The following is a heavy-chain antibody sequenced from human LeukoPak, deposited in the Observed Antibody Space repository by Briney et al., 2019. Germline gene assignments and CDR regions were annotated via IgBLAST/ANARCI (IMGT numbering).Heavy chain of an antibody. CDR3: ARGSIAAAGTDEDFDY. D-gene: IGHD6-13*01. CDR1: GYTFTSYD. J-gene: IGHJ4*02. CDR2: MNPNSGNT. V-gene: IGHV1-8*01. Sequence: ASVKVSCKASGYTFTSYDINWVRQATGQGLEWMGWMNPNSGNTGYAQKFQGRVTMTRNTSISAAYMELSSLRSEDTAVYYCARGSIAAAGTDEDFDYWGQGTLVTVSS.